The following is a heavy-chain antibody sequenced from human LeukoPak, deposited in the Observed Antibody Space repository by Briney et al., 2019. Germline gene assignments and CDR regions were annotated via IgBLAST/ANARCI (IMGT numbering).Heavy chain of an antibody. CDR3: ARYYYDSSGYQIDY. CDR1: GGSFSGYY. CDR2: IYYSGST. J-gene: IGHJ4*02. V-gene: IGHV4-59*01. Sequence: PSETLSLTCAVYGGSFSGYYWSWIRQPPGKGLEWIGYIYYSGSTNYNPSLKSRVTISVDTSKNQFSLKLSSVTAADTAVYYCARYYYDSSGYQIDYWGQGTLVTVSS. D-gene: IGHD3-22*01.